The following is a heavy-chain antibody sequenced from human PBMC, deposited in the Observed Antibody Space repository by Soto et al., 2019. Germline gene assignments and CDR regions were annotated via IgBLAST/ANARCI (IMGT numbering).Heavy chain of an antibody. CDR1: GDTFTFYS. J-gene: IGHJ4*02. D-gene: IGHD3-10*01. Sequence: QVQLVQSGAEVKRPGSSVKVSCKASGDTFTFYSINWVRQAPGLGLEWMGRINPILSMSNYAQRFQGRVTMTADKSPSTADMELSSLRSEDTAIYYCASSYGSGYRAFDYWGQGALVTVSS. V-gene: IGHV1-69*02. CDR2: INPILSMS. CDR3: ASSYGSGYRAFDY.